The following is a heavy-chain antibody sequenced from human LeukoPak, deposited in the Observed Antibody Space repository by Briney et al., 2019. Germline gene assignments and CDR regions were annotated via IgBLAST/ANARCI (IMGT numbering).Heavy chain of an antibody. CDR2: IYYSGST. CDR1: GGSISSYY. J-gene: IGHJ4*02. CDR3: ARQGGSYYGAFDY. Sequence: SETLSFTCTVSGGSISSYYWSWIRQPPGKGLEWIGYIYYSGSTNYNPSLKSRVTISVDTSKNQFSLKLSSVTAADTAVYYCARQGGSYYGAFDYWGQGTLVTVSS. D-gene: IGHD1-26*01. V-gene: IGHV4-59*01.